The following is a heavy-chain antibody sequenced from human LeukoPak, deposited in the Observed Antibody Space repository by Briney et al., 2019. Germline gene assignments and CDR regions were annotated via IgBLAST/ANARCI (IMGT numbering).Heavy chain of an antibody. D-gene: IGHD3-3*01. CDR2: ISSSSSYI. J-gene: IGHJ5*02. V-gene: IGHV3-21*01. Sequence: GGSLRLSCAASGFTFSSYAMSWVRQAPGKGLEWVSSISSSSSYIYYADSVKGRFTISRDNAKNSLYLQMNSLRAEDTAVYYCARGYATYYDFWSGYQKTENWFDPWGQGTLVTVSS. CDR1: GFTFSSYA. CDR3: ARGYATYYDFWSGYQKTENWFDP.